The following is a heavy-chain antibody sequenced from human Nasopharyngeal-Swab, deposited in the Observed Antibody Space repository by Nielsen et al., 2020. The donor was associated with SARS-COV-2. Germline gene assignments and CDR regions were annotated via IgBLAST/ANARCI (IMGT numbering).Heavy chain of an antibody. CDR2: MNPNSGNT. J-gene: IGHJ4*02. V-gene: IGHV1-8*01. CDR1: GYTFTSYD. D-gene: IGHD6-19*01. CDR3: ARREKIVAGTYY. Sequence: ASVKVSCKASGYTFTSYDINWVRQATGQGLEWMGWMNPNSGNTGYAQKFQGRVTMTRNTSISTAYMELSSLRSEDTAVHYCARREKIVAGTYYWGQGTLVTVSS.